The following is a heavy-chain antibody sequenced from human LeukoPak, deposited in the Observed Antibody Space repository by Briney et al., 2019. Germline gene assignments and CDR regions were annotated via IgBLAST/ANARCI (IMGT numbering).Heavy chain of an antibody. CDR3: AKDYDSSGYYSVFDY. Sequence: SCKASGGTFSSYAMSWVRQAPGKGLEWVSAISGSGGSTYYADSVKGRFTISRDNSKNTLYLQMNSLRAEDTAVYYCAKDYDSSGYYSVFDYWGQGTLVTVSS. D-gene: IGHD3-22*01. J-gene: IGHJ4*02. V-gene: IGHV3-23*01. CDR2: ISGSGGST. CDR1: GGTFSSYA.